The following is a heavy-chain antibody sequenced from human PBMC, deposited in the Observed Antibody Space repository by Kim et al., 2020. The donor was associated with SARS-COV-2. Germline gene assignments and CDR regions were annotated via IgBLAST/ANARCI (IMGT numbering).Heavy chain of an antibody. CDR2: VSHSAGGT. CDR3: AKVLWKTVVATGPLDY. V-gene: IGHV3-23*01. J-gene: IGHJ4*02. CDR1: GFIFSDFA. D-gene: IGHD2-21*01. Sequence: GGSLRLSCTASGFIFSDFAMVWVRQAPGKGLEWVSSVSHSAGGTDYADSVKGRFTISRDKSKNTLFLQMNSLRDEDTAIYYCAKVLWKTVVATGPLDYWGQGTLVTVSS.